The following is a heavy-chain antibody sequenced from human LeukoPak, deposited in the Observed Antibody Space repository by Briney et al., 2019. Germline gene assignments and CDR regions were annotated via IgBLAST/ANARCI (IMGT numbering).Heavy chain of an antibody. CDR1: SGSISSGGYS. V-gene: IGHV4-30-2*01. Sequence: SETLSLTCTVCSGSISSGGYSWSWIRQPPGKGLEWIGYIYHSGSTYYNPSLKSRVTISVDRSKNQFSLKLSSVTAADTAVYYCARSGWFGEFAPSWFDPWGQGTLVTVSS. D-gene: IGHD3-10*01. CDR2: IYHSGST. J-gene: IGHJ5*02. CDR3: ARSGWFGEFAPSWFDP.